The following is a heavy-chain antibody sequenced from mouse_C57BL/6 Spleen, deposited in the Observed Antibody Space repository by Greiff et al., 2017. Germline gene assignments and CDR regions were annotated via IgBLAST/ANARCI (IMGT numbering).Heavy chain of an antibody. CDR2: IYPGSGST. CDR1: GYTFTSYW. CDR3: ARRGAQATLFDY. V-gene: IGHV1-55*01. D-gene: IGHD3-2*02. J-gene: IGHJ2*01. Sequence: VQLQQPGAELVKPGASVKMSCKASGYTFTSYWITWVKQRPGQGLEWIGDIYPGSGSTNYNEKFKSKATLTVDTSSSTAYMQLSSLTSEDSAVYYCARRGAQATLFDYWGQGTTLTVSS.